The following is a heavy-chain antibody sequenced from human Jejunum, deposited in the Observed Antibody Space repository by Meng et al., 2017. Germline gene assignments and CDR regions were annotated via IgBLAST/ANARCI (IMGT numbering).Heavy chain of an antibody. CDR3: ARQYCSSNTCYYDA. CDR2: INTDGSST. D-gene: IGHD2-2*01. Sequence: GGSLRLSCAASGFTFSSSWMHWVRQAPGEGLVWVSRINTDGSSTTYADSVKGRFTISRDNAKNTLYLQMNSLRAEDTAVYFCARQYCSSNTCYYDAWGQGTLVTGSS. CDR1: GFTFSSSW. J-gene: IGHJ4*02. V-gene: IGHV3-74*01.